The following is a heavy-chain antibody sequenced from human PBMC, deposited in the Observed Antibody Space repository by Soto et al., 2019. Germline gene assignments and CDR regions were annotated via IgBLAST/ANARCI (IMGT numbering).Heavy chain of an antibody. J-gene: IGHJ4*02. D-gene: IGHD6-6*01. CDR2: IYYRGST. CDR1: GGSISSSRYY. CDR3: ARVNRDQLVRSAPDDY. V-gene: IGHV4-39*01. Sequence: PSETLSLTCTVSGGSISSSRYYWGWIRQPPGKGLEWIGSIYYRGSTYYNPSLKRRVTLSANTSKNQYSLKLSSVTAADTAVYYCARVNRDQLVRSAPDDYWGQGTLVTVSS.